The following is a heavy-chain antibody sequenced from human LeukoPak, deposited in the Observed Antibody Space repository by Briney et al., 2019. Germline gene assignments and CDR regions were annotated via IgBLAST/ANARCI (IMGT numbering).Heavy chain of an antibody. CDR2: IKQDGSEK. J-gene: IGHJ4*02. V-gene: IGHV3-7*01. Sequence: GGSLRLSCVASGFSFSSYWMAWVRQAPGKGPEWVASIKQDGSEKFYADFVKGRFTISKDNAQNSLYLRMNSLRGEDTAVYYCAREDHSNYEYWGQGTSVTVSS. D-gene: IGHD4-11*01. CDR3: AREDHSNYEY. CDR1: GFSFSSYW.